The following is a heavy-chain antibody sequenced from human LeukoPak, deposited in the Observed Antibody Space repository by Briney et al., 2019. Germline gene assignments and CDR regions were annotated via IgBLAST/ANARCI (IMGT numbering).Heavy chain of an antibody. Sequence: GGSLRLSCAASGFTFSRYSMNWVRQAPGKGLEWVAVISYDGSNKYYADSVKGRFTISRDNSKNTLYLQMNSLRAEDTAVYYCAKDRGYGSGSYLVNNWGQGTLVTVSS. CDR3: AKDRGYGSGSYLVNN. CDR2: ISYDGSNK. CDR1: GFTFSRYS. D-gene: IGHD3-10*01. J-gene: IGHJ4*02. V-gene: IGHV3-30*18.